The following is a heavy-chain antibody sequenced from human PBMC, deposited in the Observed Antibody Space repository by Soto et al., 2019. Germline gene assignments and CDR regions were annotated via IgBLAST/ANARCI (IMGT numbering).Heavy chain of an antibody. CDR1: GLTFSNYW. V-gene: IGHV3-7*03. CDR3: ARWQSSGWYLDI. D-gene: IGHD6-19*01. CDR2: INEDGTRK. J-gene: IGHJ4*02. Sequence: EVQLVESGGGLVQPGGSLRLSCAASGLTFSNYWMSWVRQAPGKGLEGVASINEDGTRKDYVDSVKGRFTISRENAQNSFFLQMISLRAEDTAVYYCARWQSSGWYLDIWGQGTLLSVSS.